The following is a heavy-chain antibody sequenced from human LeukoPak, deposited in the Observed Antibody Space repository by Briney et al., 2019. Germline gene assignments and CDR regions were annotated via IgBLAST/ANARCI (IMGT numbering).Heavy chain of an antibody. D-gene: IGHD3-10*01. CDR1: GGTFSSYA. J-gene: IGHJ6*03. CDR2: IIPIFGTA. CDR3: ASFRITMVRGANYYYYYYMDV. V-gene: IGHV1-69*06. Sequence: GASVKVSCKASGGTFSSYAISWVRQAPGQGLEWMGGIIPIFGTANYAQKFQGRVTITADKSTSTAYMELSRLRSEDTAVYYCASFRITMVRGANYYYYYYMDVWGKGTTVTVSS.